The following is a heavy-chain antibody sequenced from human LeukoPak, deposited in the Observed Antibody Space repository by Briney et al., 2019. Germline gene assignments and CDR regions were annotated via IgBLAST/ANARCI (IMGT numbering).Heavy chain of an antibody. Sequence: SETLSLTCSVSGGSLSSYYWSWIRQPPGKGLEWVGHIYSSGATSHNPSLKSRVSISLDTSKNQFSLELNSITAADTAVFYCARGRVYYDSTGYYFWGQGTLVTVSS. CDR2: IYSSGAT. V-gene: IGHV4-59*01. CDR3: ARGRVYYDSTGYYF. J-gene: IGHJ4*02. CDR1: GGSLSSYY. D-gene: IGHD3-22*01.